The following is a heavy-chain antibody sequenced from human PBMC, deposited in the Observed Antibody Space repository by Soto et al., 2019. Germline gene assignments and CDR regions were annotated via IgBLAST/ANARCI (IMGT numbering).Heavy chain of an antibody. Sequence: QVQLVESGGGLVKPGGSLRLSCAASGFSFSDYYMSWIRQAPGKGLEWVSYTSSSGSTTYYADSVKGRFTVSRDNALDXXWLQVNSLRADGTAVYYCARNGYCSRDACSYGVDVWGQGTTVTVSS. CDR3: ARNGYCSRDACSYGVDV. D-gene: IGHD2-15*01. CDR2: TSSSGSTT. J-gene: IGHJ6*02. CDR1: GFSFSDYY. V-gene: IGHV3-11*01.